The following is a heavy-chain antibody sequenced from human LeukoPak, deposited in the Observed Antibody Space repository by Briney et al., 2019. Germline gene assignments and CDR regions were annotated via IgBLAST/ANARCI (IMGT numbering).Heavy chain of an antibody. Sequence: SETLSLTCAVYGGSLSGYYWSWIRQPPGKGLEWIGEINHSGSTNYNPSLKSRVTISVDTSKNQFSLKLSSVTAADTAVYYCARGDPLRYFDWLLRYDAFDIWGQGTMVTVSS. V-gene: IGHV4-34*01. CDR2: INHSGST. D-gene: IGHD3-9*01. J-gene: IGHJ3*02. CDR1: GGSLSGYY. CDR3: ARGDPLRYFDWLLRYDAFDI.